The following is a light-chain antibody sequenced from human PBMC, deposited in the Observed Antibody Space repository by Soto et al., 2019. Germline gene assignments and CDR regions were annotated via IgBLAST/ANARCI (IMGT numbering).Light chain of an antibody. V-gene: IGKV3-20*01. CDR3: QLYGSSPTWA. CDR2: GAS. J-gene: IGKJ1*01. Sequence: EIVLTQSPGTLSLSPGERGTLSCRASQSVNSAYVAWYQQNPGQAPRVLIYGASTRATGIPHRFSGSGSGTDFSLTISRLEPEDSAMYYCQLYGSSPTWAFGQGTKVEIK. CDR1: QSVNSAY.